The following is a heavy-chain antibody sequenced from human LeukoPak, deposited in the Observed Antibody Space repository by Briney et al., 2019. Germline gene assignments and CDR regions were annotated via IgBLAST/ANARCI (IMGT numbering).Heavy chain of an antibody. D-gene: IGHD5-12*01. Sequence: PGGSLRLSCAASGFIFSNYAMSWVRQAPGKGLEWVSGISGSGGSTYYADSVKGRFTVSRDNSKNTLYLHMNSLRPEDTAVYYCAKDQGYSGYGPGDSWGQGTLVTVSS. CDR1: GFIFSNYA. J-gene: IGHJ4*02. CDR2: ISGSGGST. CDR3: AKDQGYSGYGPGDS. V-gene: IGHV3-23*01.